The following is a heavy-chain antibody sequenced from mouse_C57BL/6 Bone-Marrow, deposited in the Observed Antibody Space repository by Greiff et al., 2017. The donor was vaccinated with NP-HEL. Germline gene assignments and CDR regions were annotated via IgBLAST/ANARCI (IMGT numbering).Heavy chain of an antibody. CDR1: GFNIKDDY. V-gene: IGHV14-4*01. CDR2: IDPENGDT. J-gene: IGHJ2*01. Sequence: VQLQQSGAELVRPGASVKLSCTASGFNIKDDYMHWVKQRPEQGLEWIGWIDPENGDTEYASKFQGKATITADTSSNTAYLQLSSLTSEDTAVYYCTTLSGDYFDYWGQGTTLTVSS. CDR3: TTLSGDYFDY.